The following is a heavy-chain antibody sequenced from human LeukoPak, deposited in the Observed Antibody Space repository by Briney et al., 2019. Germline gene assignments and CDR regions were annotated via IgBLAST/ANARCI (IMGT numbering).Heavy chain of an antibody. V-gene: IGHV3-7*01. D-gene: IGHD5-24*01. CDR2: IKQDGSEK. Sequence: PGGSLRLSCAASGFTFSSYWMSWVRQAPGKGLEWVANIKQDGSEKYYVDSVKGRFTISRDNSKNTLYLQMNSLRAEDTAVYYCARDGYNSFSADYWGQGTLVTVSS. CDR3: ARDGYNSFSADY. J-gene: IGHJ4*02. CDR1: GFTFSSYW.